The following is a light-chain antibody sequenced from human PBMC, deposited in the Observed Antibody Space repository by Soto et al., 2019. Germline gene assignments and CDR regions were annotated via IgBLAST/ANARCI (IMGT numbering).Light chain of an antibody. CDR3: QKYNSAPLT. Sequence: DIQMTQSPSSLSASVGDRVTITCRASQDISNSLAWHQQKAGKVPKLLIYATSTLQSGVPSRFSGRASGTGFTLTISSLQPEDVATYYCQKYNSAPLTFGGGTRVEIK. J-gene: IGKJ4*01. CDR1: QDISNS. V-gene: IGKV1-27*01. CDR2: ATS.